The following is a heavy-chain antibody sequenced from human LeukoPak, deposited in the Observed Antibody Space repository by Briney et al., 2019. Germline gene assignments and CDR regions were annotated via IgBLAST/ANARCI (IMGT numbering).Heavy chain of an antibody. J-gene: IGHJ6*02. CDR2: ISYDGSNK. D-gene: IGHD6-13*01. CDR3: AKEIAAADSPQYYYYYYGMDV. CDR1: GFTFSSYG. Sequence: LPGGSLRLSCAASGFTFSSYGMHWVRQAPGKGLEWVAVISYDGSNKYYADSVKGRFTISRDNSKNTLYLQMNSLRAEDTAVYYCAKEIAAADSPQYYYYYYGMDVWGQGTTVTVSS. V-gene: IGHV3-30*18.